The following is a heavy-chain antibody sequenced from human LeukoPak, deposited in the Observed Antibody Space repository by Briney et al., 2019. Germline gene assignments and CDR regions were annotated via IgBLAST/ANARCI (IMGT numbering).Heavy chain of an antibody. D-gene: IGHD4-11*01. Sequence: SETLSLTCTVSGGSISSGGYYWSWIREPPGKGLEWIGYIYHSGSTYYNPSLKSRVTISVDRSKTQFSLKLSSVTAADTAVYYCARLTTVKRTFDYWGQGTLVTVSS. CDR1: GGSISSGGYY. V-gene: IGHV4-30-2*01. CDR3: ARLTTVKRTFDY. CDR2: IYHSGST. J-gene: IGHJ4*02.